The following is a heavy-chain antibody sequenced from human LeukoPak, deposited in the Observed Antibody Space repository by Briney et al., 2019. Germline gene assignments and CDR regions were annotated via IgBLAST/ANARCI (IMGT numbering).Heavy chain of an antibody. CDR2: ISYDGSNK. D-gene: IGHD6-19*01. CDR3: ARDRRAVAAYYFDY. CDR1: GFTFSSYA. J-gene: IGHJ4*02. Sequence: GGSLRLSCAASGFTFSSYAMHWVRQAPGKGLEWVAVISYDGSNKYYADSVKGRFTISRDNSKNTLYLQMNSLRAEDTAVYYCARDRRAVAAYYFDYWGQGTLVTVSS. V-gene: IGHV3-30*04.